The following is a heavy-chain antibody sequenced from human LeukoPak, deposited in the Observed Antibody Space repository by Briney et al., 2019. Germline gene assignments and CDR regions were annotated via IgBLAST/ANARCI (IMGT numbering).Heavy chain of an antibody. CDR3: ARLPSTYYYDSSGPRYGMDV. J-gene: IGHJ6*02. CDR1: GGSISSYY. Sequence: SATLSLTCTVSGGSISSYYWSWIRQPPGKGLEWIGYIYYSGSTNYNPSLKSRVTISVDTSKNQFSLKLSSVTAADTAVYYCARLPSTYYYDSSGPRYGMDVWGQGTTVTVSS. V-gene: IGHV4-59*08. D-gene: IGHD3-22*01. CDR2: IYYSGST.